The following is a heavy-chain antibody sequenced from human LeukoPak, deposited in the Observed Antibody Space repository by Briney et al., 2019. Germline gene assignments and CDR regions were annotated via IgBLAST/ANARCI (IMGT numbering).Heavy chain of an antibody. J-gene: IGHJ6*02. CDR2: INPSGGST. CDR1: GYTFTSYG. Sequence: EASVKVSCKASGYTFTSYGISWVRQAPGQGLEWMGIINPSGGSTSYAQKFQGRVTMTRDTSTSTVYMELSSLRSEDTAVYYCARDSKWFINDYSYGMDVWGQGTTVTVSS. CDR3: ARDSKWFINDYSYGMDV. V-gene: IGHV1-46*01. D-gene: IGHD3-22*01.